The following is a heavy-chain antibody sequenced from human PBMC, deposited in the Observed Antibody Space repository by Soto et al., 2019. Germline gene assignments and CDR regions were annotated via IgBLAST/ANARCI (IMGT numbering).Heavy chain of an antibody. CDR3: ARHRGRGYYRYYYYYMDV. J-gene: IGHJ6*03. D-gene: IGHD3-3*01. Sequence: SETLSLTCTVSGGSISSSSYYWGWIRQPPGKGLEWIGSIYYSGSTYYNPSLKGRVTISVDTSKNQFSLKLSSVTAADTAVYYCARHRGRGYYRYYYYYMDVWGKGTTVTVSS. CDR2: IYYSGST. V-gene: IGHV4-39*01. CDR1: GGSISSSSYY.